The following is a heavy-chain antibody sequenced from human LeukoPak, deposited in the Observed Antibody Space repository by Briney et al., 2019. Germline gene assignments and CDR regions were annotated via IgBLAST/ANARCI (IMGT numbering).Heavy chain of an antibody. CDR3: ARDGYYDILTGYYTRFDP. CDR1: GFTFSNYW. CDR2: IKQDGSEK. J-gene: IGHJ5*02. D-gene: IGHD3-9*01. V-gene: IGHV3-7*01. Sequence: PGGLRLSCAASGFTFSNYWMSWVRQAPGKGLEWVANIKQDGSEKYYVDSVKGRFTISRDNAKNSLYLQMNSLRAEDTAVYYCARDGYYDILTGYYTRFDPWGQGTLVTVSS.